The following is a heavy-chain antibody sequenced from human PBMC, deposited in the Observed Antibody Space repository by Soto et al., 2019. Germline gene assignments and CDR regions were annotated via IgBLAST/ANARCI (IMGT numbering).Heavy chain of an antibody. CDR2: IYHSGST. D-gene: IGHD3-3*01. CDR3: ARGGYDFWSGHWYNWFDP. J-gene: IGHJ5*02. CDR1: GGSISSGGYS. V-gene: IGHV4-30-2*01. Sequence: SETLSLTCAVSGGSISSGGYSWSWIRQPPGKGLEWIGYIYHSGSTYYNPSLKSRVTISVDRSKNQFSLKLSSVTAADTAVYYCARGGYDFWSGHWYNWFDPWGQGTLVTVSS.